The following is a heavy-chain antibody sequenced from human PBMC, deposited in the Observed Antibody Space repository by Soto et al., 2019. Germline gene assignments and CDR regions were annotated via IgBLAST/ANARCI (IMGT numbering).Heavy chain of an antibody. J-gene: IGHJ6*02. CDR2: INPSGGST. CDR1: GYTFTSYY. Sequence: ASVKVSCKASGYTFTSYYMHWVRQAPGQGLEWMGIINPSGGSTSYAQKFQGRVTMTRDTSTSTVYMELSSLRSEDTAVYYRATFGIVPYYYHGRDFWGQATTVT. V-gene: IGHV1-46*01. CDR3: ATFGIVPYYYHGRDF. D-gene: IGHD2-21*01.